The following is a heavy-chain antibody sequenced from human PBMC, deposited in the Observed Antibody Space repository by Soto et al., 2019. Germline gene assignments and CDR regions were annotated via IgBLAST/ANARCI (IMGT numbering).Heavy chain of an antibody. J-gene: IGHJ4*02. CDR3: ARSLVGGTTPFDY. D-gene: IGHD1-26*01. CDR1: GYSFTNYW. Sequence: GESLKISCKVSGYSFTNYWIGWVRQMPGKGLEWMGIVYPGDSDTRYSPSFRGQVTISADKSISTAYLQWSSLKALDTAMYYCARSLVGGTTPFDYWGQGTPVTSPQ. CDR2: VYPGDSDT. V-gene: IGHV5-51*01.